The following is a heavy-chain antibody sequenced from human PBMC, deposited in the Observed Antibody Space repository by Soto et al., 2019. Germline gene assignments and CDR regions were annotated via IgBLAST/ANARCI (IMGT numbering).Heavy chain of an antibody. Sequence: GGSLSLSCAASGFTFRTYAMHWVRQAPGKGLEWLAVISYDGIHSYYVDPVKGRFTISRDNSKNTVDLQMNSLRVEDTAVFYCAKDTYYHDSSGYYTFDYWGQGTLVTVSS. D-gene: IGHD3-22*01. CDR2: ISYDGIHS. CDR3: AKDTYYHDSSGYYTFDY. J-gene: IGHJ4*02. V-gene: IGHV3-30*18. CDR1: GFTFRTYA.